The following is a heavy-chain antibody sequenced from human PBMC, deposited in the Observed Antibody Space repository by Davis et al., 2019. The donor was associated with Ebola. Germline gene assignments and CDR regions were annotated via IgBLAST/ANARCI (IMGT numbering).Heavy chain of an antibody. Sequence: SGPTLVKPTQTLTLTCSFSGFSLTASGVGVGWIRQPPGKALEWLALIYWVDDKRYSPSLKSRLTITKDTSKDQVVLTMTNVDPVDTATYYCAHLPWEGGSSGDSYYKFFFDYWGQGTLVTVSS. J-gene: IGHJ4*02. CDR1: GFSLTASGVG. D-gene: IGHD2-21*01. CDR3: AHLPWEGGSSGDSYYKFFFDY. CDR2: IYWVDDK. V-gene: IGHV2-5*02.